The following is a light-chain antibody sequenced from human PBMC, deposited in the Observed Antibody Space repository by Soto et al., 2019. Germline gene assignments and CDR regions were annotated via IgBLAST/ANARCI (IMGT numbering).Light chain of an antibody. Sequence: QSVLTQPPSVSGAPGQKVTISCTGSGSNLGAKYAVHWYQQLPGTAPKLLIYDNISRPSGVPDRFSGSKSDTSASLAITGLQAEDEADYYCQSYDTSLSGSVFGGGTKLTVL. CDR1: GSNLGAKYA. J-gene: IGLJ3*02. CDR2: DNI. V-gene: IGLV1-40*01. CDR3: QSYDTSLSGSV.